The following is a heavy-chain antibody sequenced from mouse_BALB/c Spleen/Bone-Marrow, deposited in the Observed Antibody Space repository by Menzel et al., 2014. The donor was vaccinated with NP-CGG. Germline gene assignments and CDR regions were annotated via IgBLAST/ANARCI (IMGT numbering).Heavy chain of an antibody. V-gene: IGHV5-6-5*01. CDR3: ARGLYDGYENGCFDV. Sequence: VQLVESGGGLVKPGGSLDLSCAASGFTFSSYAMSWVRQTPEKRLEWVASITSGGSTCYPDSVKGRFTISRDNARNILYLQMSSRRSEDMAMYYCARGLYDGYENGCFDVWGAATTVTVSS. CDR1: GFTFSSYA. J-gene: IGHJ1*01. D-gene: IGHD2-3*01. CDR2: ITSGGST.